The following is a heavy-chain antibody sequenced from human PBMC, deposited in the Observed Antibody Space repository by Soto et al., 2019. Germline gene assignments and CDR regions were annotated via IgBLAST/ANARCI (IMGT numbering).Heavy chain of an antibody. V-gene: IGHV3-NL1*01. D-gene: IGHD3-22*01. CDR2: IYSGGST. Sequence: GGALRLSFAASGFTFSSYGIHWGRPAPGKGLGWGSVIYSGGSTYYADSVKGRFTISRDNSKNTLYLQMNSLRADDTAVYYCARGAHYYDSSGYYYPFYYGMDVWGQGTTVTVSS. CDR3: ARGAHYYDSSGYYYPFYYGMDV. J-gene: IGHJ6*01. CDR1: GFTFSSYG.